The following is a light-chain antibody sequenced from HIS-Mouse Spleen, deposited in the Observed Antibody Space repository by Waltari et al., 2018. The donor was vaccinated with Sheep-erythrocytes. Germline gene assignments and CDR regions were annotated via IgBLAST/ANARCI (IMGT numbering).Light chain of an antibody. CDR1: QDISNY. CDR3: QQYDSLPLT. Sequence: DIQMTQSPSSLSASVGDRVTITCQASQDISNYLNWYQQKPGKAPKLLIYDASNLETGVPSRFSGSGSGTDFTFTISSLQPEDIATYYCQQYDSLPLTFGGGTK. CDR2: DAS. J-gene: IGKJ4*01. V-gene: IGKV1-33*01.